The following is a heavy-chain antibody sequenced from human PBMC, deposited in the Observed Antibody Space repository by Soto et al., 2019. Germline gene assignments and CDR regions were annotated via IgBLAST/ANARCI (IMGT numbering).Heavy chain of an antibody. CDR3: ARMKYDSSGYYSYYFDY. V-gene: IGHV2-70*04. Sequence: SGPTLVNPTQTLTLTCTFSGFSLSTSGMRVSWIRQPPGKALEWLARIDWDDDKFYSTSLKTRLTISKDTSKNQVVLTMTNMDPVDTATYYCARMKYDSSGYYSYYFDYWGQETLVTVSS. D-gene: IGHD3-22*01. CDR1: GFSLSTSGMR. CDR2: IDWDDDK. J-gene: IGHJ4*02.